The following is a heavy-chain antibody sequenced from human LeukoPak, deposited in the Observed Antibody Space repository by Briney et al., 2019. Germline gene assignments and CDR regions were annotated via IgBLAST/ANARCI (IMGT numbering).Heavy chain of an antibody. D-gene: IGHD6-13*01. CDR3: ARIAGIAAAGNHGGY. CDR1: GFTFSSHG. V-gene: IGHV3-30*03. Sequence: GGSLRLSCAASGFTFSSHGMHWVRQAPGKGLEWVAVISYDGSDKYYGDSVKGRFTISRDNSKNTLSLQMNSLRAEDTALYYCARIAGIAAAGNHGGYWGQGTLVTVSS. J-gene: IGHJ4*02. CDR2: ISYDGSDK.